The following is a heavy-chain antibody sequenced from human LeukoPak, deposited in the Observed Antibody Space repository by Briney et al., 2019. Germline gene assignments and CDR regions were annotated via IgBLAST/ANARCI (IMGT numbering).Heavy chain of an antibody. CDR3: AKDSLYSSGWYDAFDI. Sequence: PGGSLRLSCAASGFTFSSYAMSWVRQAPGKGLEWVSAISGSGGSTYYADSVKGRFTISRDNSKNTLYLQMNSLRAEDTAVYYCAKDSLYSSGWYDAFDIWGQGTMVTVSS. J-gene: IGHJ3*02. D-gene: IGHD6-19*01. CDR1: GFTFSSYA. CDR2: ISGSGGST. V-gene: IGHV3-23*01.